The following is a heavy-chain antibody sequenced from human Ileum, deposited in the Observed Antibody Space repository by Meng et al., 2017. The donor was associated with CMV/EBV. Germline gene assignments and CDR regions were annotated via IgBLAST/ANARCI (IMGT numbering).Heavy chain of an antibody. CDR2: ISGSGGTT. J-gene: IGHJ6*02. D-gene: IGHD3-3*01. CDR1: GFTFSSHA. V-gene: IGHV3-23*01. Sequence: GESLKISCAASGFTFSSHAMNWVRQAPGKGLEWVSAISGSGGTTYYADSVKGRFTISRDNSKNILYLRMDGLRAEDTALYYCAKDTYFGVVIITRSYYYGMDVWGQGTTVTVSS. CDR3: AKDTYFGVVIITRSYYYGMDV.